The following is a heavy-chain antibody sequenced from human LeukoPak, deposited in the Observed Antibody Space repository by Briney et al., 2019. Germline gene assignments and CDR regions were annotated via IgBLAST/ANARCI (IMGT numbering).Heavy chain of an antibody. CDR2: INPSGGST. D-gene: IGHD3-3*01. CDR1: GYTFTSYY. CDR3: ARGPPFTYYDFWSGYGDY. J-gene: IGHJ4*02. Sequence: ASVKVSCKASGYTFTSYYMHWVRQAPGQGLEWMGIINPSGGSTSYAQKFQGRVTMTRDTSTSTVYMELSSLRSEDTAVYYCARGPPFTYYDFWSGYGDYWGQGTLVTISS. V-gene: IGHV1-46*01.